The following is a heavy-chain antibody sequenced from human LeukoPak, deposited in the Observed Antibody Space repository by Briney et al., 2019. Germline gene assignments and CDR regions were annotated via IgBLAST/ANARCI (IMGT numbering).Heavy chain of an antibody. CDR1: GGSISSGTSY. V-gene: IGHV4-39*07. D-gene: IGHD3-10*01. J-gene: IGHJ4*02. CDR3: AKDGRGPMVRGVIDLDY. Sequence: SETLSLTCTVSGGSISSGTSYWGWIRQSPRKGLEWIGSIYYGGSTYYNPSLKSRVIISVESSKNQFSLKLSSVTAADTAVYYCAKDGRGPMVRGVIDLDYWGQGTLVTVSS. CDR2: IYYGGST.